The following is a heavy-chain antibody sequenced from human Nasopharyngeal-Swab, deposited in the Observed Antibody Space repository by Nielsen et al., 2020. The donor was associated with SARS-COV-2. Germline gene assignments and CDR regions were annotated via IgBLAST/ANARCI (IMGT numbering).Heavy chain of an antibody. CDR1: GGSISSGGYS. J-gene: IGHJ4*02. V-gene: IGHV4-30-2*01. D-gene: IGHD3-3*01. CDR2: IYHSGST. CDR3: ARGGVVPWFDY. Sequence: SETLSLTCAVSGGSISSGGYSWSWIRQPPGKGLEWIGYIYHSGSTYYNPSFKSRVTISVDRSKNQFSLKLSSVTAADTAVYYCARGGVVPWFDYWGQGTLVTVSS.